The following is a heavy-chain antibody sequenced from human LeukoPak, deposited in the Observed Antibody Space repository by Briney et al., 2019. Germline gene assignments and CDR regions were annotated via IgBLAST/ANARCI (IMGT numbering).Heavy chain of an antibody. J-gene: IGHJ4*02. Sequence: GASVKVSCKASGYTFTSYAITWVRQAPGQGLELMGWISAYNGRTNYAQNLQDRVTLTIDTSTSTAYMELRSLKSDDTAVYFCARCESGSSWPWELGNNWGQGTPVTVSS. CDR2: ISAYNGRT. V-gene: IGHV1-18*01. CDR1: GYTFTSYA. CDR3: ARCESGSSWPWELGNN. D-gene: IGHD6-13*01.